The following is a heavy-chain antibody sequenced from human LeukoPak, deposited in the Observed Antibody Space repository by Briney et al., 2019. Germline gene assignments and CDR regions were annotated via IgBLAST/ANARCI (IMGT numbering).Heavy chain of an antibody. Sequence: ASVKVSCKASGYTFTGYYTHWVRQAPGQGLEWMGWINPNNGGTNYAQKFQGRVTMTRDTSISTAYMELSRLRSDDTAVYYCARDIYDSSGSYVEYYFDYWGQGTLVTVSS. J-gene: IGHJ4*02. CDR3: ARDIYDSSGSYVEYYFDY. CDR2: INPNNGGT. D-gene: IGHD3-22*01. V-gene: IGHV1-2*02. CDR1: GYTFTGYY.